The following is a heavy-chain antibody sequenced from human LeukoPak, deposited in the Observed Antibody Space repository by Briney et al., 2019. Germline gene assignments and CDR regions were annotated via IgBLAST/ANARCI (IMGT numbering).Heavy chain of an antibody. D-gene: IGHD3-9*01. CDR3: ARDHDYYDILTGHDY. J-gene: IGHJ4*02. V-gene: IGHV3-23*01. Sequence: PGGSLRLSCAASGFTLSSYGMHWVRQAPGKGLEWVSAISGSGGSTFYADSVKGRFTISRDNSKNTLYLQMNSLRAEDTAVYYCARDHDYYDILTGHDYWGQGTLVTVSS. CDR2: ISGSGGST. CDR1: GFTLSSYG.